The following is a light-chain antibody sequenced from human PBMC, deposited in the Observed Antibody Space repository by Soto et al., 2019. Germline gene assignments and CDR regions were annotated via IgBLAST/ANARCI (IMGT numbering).Light chain of an antibody. Sequence: EIVLTQPPGPLSVSPGDRVTLSCRASQTVNNNYLAWYQQKPGQPPRLLIYGASTPATGTPARFSGSGSGTDFTLTVSRLEPEDFAVYYCQQYGGSAPWTFGPGTKVDMK. CDR1: QTVNNNY. J-gene: IGKJ1*01. V-gene: IGKV3-20*01. CDR2: GAS. CDR3: QQYGGSAPWT.